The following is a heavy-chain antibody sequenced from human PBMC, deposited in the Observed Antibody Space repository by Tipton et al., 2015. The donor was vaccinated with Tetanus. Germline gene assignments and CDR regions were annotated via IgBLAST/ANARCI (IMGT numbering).Heavy chain of an antibody. CDR2: INTSGSS. J-gene: IGHJ4*02. D-gene: IGHD3-22*01. V-gene: IGHV4-4*07. CDR1: GDSIRDYY. CDR3: ASTGYYDSAGFPY. Sequence: LRLSCTVSGDSIRDYYWNWIRQPAGKGLEWIGRINTSGSSNYNPSLKSRLAMSVDMSKNQFSLKLKSVTAADTAVYFCASTGYYDSAGFPYWGPGTLVTVSS.